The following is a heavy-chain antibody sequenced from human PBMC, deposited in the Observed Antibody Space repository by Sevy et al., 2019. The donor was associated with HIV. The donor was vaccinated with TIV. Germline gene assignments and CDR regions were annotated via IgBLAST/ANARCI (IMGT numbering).Heavy chain of an antibody. CDR3: ARDRGQPDAFNI. CDR2: INNDGSST. J-gene: IGHJ3*02. D-gene: IGHD2-15*01. V-gene: IGHV3-74*01. CDR1: GFNLNTYW. Sequence: GGSLRLSCAASGFNLNTYWMYWVRQAPGKGLVWISRINNDGSSTIYADSVKGRFTISKDSAKNTLYLQMNSLRADDTAVYYCARDRGQPDAFNIWGQGTMVTVSS.